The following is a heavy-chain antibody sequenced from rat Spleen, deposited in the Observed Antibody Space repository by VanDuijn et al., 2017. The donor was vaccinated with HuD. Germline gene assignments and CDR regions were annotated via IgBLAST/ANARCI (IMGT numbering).Heavy chain of an antibody. CDR2: INNDGDTT. Sequence: EVQLVESNGGLVQPGRPLKLSCTTSGFTFSDCYMAWVRQAPTKGLEWVATINNDGDTTYYRDSVKGRFTISRDNGKNTLYLEMDSLGSEDMATYHCTTGYSSIHWGQGVMVTVSS. D-gene: IGHD1-2*01. V-gene: IGHV5-20*01. CDR3: TTGYSSIH. J-gene: IGHJ2*01. CDR1: GFTFSDCY.